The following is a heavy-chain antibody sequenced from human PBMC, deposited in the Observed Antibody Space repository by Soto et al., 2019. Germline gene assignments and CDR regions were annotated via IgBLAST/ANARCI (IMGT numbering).Heavy chain of an antibody. J-gene: IGHJ4*02. Sequence: ASVKVSCKVSGYTLTELSMHWVRQAPGKGLEWMGGFDPEDGETIYAQKFQGRVTMTEDTSTDTAYMELSSLRSEDTAVYYCATARRSGYDYLGSGLSGYFDYWGQGTLVTVSS. CDR3: ATARRSGYDYLGSGLSGYFDY. CDR1: GYTLTELS. CDR2: FDPEDGET. V-gene: IGHV1-24*01. D-gene: IGHD5-12*01.